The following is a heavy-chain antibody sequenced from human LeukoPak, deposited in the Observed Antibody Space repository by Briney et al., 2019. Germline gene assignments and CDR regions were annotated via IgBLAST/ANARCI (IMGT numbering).Heavy chain of an antibody. CDR2: INPSGGST. CDR1: GYTFTSYY. Sequence: ASVKVSCKASGYTFTSYYMHWVRQAPGQGLEWMGIINPSGGSTSYAQKFQGRVTMTRDTSTSTVYMELSRLRSDDTAVYYCARGGSPDWFDPWGQGTLVTVSS. J-gene: IGHJ5*02. D-gene: IGHD3-16*01. CDR3: ARGGSPDWFDP. V-gene: IGHV1-46*01.